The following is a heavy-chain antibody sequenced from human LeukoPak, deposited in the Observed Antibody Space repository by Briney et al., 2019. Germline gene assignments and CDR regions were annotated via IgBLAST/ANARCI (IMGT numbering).Heavy chain of an antibody. V-gene: IGHV4-4*07. Sequence: SETLSLTCTVSGGSISSYYWSWIRQPAGKGLEWIGRIYPSGSTNYNPSLKSRVTISVDTSKNQFSLKLSSVTAADTAVYYCARVQLAAAGDWSSYKWFDPWGQGTLVTVSS. J-gene: IGHJ5*02. CDR2: IYPSGST. D-gene: IGHD6-13*01. CDR1: GGSISSYY. CDR3: ARVQLAAAGDWSSYKWFDP.